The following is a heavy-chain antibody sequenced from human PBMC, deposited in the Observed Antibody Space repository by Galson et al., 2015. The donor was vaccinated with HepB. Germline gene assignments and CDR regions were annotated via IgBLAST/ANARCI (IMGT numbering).Heavy chain of an antibody. Sequence: SLRLSCAVSGFTLSSYAMSWVRQAPGKGLEWVSGISASGGTTYYADSVKGRFIISRDNSKNTLYLQMNSLRAEDTAVYYCAKDLKEYDFWSGYYARSLGHAFDMWGQGTMVTVSS. V-gene: IGHV3-23*01. CDR1: GFTLSSYA. D-gene: IGHD3-3*01. CDR2: ISASGGTT. CDR3: AKDLKEYDFWSGYYARSLGHAFDM. J-gene: IGHJ3*02.